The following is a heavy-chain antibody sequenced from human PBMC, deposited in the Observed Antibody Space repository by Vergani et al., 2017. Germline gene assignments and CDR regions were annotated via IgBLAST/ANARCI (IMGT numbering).Heavy chain of an antibody. Sequence: QVQLVQSGAEVKKPGASVKVSCKASGYTFTSYYMHWVRQAPGQGLEWMGIINPSGGSTSYAQKFQGRVTMTRDTSTSTVYMGLSSLRSEDTAVYYCARDENTMIVVADINHYNWFDPWGQGTLVTVSS. V-gene: IGHV1-46*03. CDR2: INPSGGST. CDR1: GYTFTSYY. D-gene: IGHD3-22*01. J-gene: IGHJ5*02. CDR3: ARDENTMIVVADINHYNWFDP.